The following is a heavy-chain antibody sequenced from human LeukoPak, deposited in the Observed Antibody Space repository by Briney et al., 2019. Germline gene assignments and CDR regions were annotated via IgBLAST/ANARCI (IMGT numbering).Heavy chain of an antibody. D-gene: IGHD6-13*01. CDR3: ASSEPDSSSWYRYYYGMDV. Sequence: TSSETLSLTCTVSGGSISSHYWSWIRQPPGKGLEWIGYIDYSGSTNYNPSLKSRVTISVDTSKNQFPLKLSSVTAADTAVYYCASSEPDSSSWYRYYYGMDVWGQGTTVTVSS. V-gene: IGHV4-59*11. CDR2: IDYSGST. CDR1: GGSISSHY. J-gene: IGHJ6*02.